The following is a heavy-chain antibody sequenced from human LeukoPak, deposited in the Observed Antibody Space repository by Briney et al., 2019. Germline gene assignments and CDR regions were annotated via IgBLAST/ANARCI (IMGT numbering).Heavy chain of an antibody. V-gene: IGHV1-18*01. Sequence: ASVKVSCKASGYTFSGSGISWVRQAPGRALEWMGWISPYNGNTNYAQNLQGRVTMTTDTSTSTAYMELRSLRSDDTAVYYCARGMGTTTFADFDYWGQGTLVTVSS. D-gene: IGHD1-7*01. CDR3: ARGMGTTTFADFDY. CDR2: ISPYNGNT. J-gene: IGHJ4*02. CDR1: GYTFSGSG.